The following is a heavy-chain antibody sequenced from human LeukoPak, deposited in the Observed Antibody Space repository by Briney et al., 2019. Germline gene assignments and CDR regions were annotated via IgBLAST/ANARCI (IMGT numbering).Heavy chain of an antibody. J-gene: IGHJ4*02. Sequence: SETLSLTCAVSGGSISSSNWWSWVRQPPGKGLEWIGEIYHSGSTNYNPSLKGRVTISVDKSKNQFSLKLSSVTAADTAVYYCARLIAAAGPGGFFDYWGQGTLVTVSS. CDR2: IYHSGST. CDR1: GGSISSSNW. CDR3: ARLIAAAGPGGFFDY. V-gene: IGHV4-4*02. D-gene: IGHD6-13*01.